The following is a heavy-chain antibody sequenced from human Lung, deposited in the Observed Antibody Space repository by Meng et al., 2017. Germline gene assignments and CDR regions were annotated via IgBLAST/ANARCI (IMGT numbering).Heavy chain of an antibody. D-gene: IGHD4-11*01. J-gene: IGHJ4*02. V-gene: IGHV4-34*01. Sequence: QEQLQQGGAGLLKPSETLSLTCVVSGGSFSDYYWSWIRQPPGKGLEWIGEINHSGSTNYNPSLESRATISVDTSQNNLSLKLSSVTAADSAVYYCARGPTTMAHDFDYWGQGTLVTVSS. CDR2: INHSGST. CDR3: ARGPTTMAHDFDY. CDR1: GGSFSDYY.